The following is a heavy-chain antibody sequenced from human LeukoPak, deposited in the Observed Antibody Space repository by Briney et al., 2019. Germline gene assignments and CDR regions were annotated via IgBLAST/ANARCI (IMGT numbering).Heavy chain of an antibody. CDR2: IYYSGST. Sequence: SETLSLTCTVSGGSISSYYWSWIRQPPGKGLEWIGYIYYSGSTDYNPSLKSRVTMSVDTSRNQFSLNLRSVTAADTAVYYCATLQSSGYDYSDYWGQGILVTVSS. D-gene: IGHD3-22*01. V-gene: IGHV4-59*08. CDR1: GGSISSYY. J-gene: IGHJ4*02. CDR3: ATLQSSGYDYSDY.